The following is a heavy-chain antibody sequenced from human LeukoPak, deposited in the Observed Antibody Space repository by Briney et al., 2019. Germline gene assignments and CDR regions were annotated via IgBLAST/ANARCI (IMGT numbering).Heavy chain of an antibody. Sequence: SQTLSLTCTVSGGSISSDVYYWSWIRQHPGKGLEWIGYIYYTGTTYYNPSLKSRDTISVDTSKNQFSLKLSSVTAAEAALYYCARSPGYSFDYWGQGTLVTVSS. CDR1: GGSISSDVYY. CDR2: IYYTGTT. CDR3: ARSPGYSFDY. D-gene: IGHD7-27*01. J-gene: IGHJ4*02. V-gene: IGHV4-31*03.